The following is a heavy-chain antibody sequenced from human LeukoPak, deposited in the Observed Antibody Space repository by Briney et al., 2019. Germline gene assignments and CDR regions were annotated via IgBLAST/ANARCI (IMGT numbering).Heavy chain of an antibody. Sequence: SETLSLTCAVYGGSFSDYYWGWIRQPPGKGLEWIGSIYYSGSTYYTPSLKSRVTISVDTSKNQFSLNLISVTAADTAVYYCARFGPEGYYWGQGTLVAVSS. CDR1: GGSFSDYY. V-gene: IGHV4-39*01. CDR2: IYYSGST. J-gene: IGHJ4*02. D-gene: IGHD3-16*01. CDR3: ARFGPEGYY.